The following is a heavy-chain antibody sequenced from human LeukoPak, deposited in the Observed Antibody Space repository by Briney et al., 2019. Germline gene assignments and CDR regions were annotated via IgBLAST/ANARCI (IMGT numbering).Heavy chain of an antibody. CDR2: IYYSGST. V-gene: IGHV4-39*07. CDR1: GGSISSSSYY. J-gene: IGHJ4*02. CDR3: ARSPSTGSSGYYYYLRYFDY. D-gene: IGHD3-22*01. Sequence: SETLSLTCTVSGGSISSSSYYWGWIRQPPGKGLEWIGSIYYSGSTYYNPSLKSRVTISVDTSKNQFSLKLSSVTAADTAVYYCARSPSTGSSGYYYYLRYFDYWGQGTLVTVSS.